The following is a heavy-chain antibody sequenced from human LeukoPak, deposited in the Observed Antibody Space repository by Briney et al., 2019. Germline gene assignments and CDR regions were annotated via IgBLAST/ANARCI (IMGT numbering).Heavy chain of an antibody. CDR1: GFTFSNYA. V-gene: IGHV3-23*01. J-gene: IGHJ4*02. CDR3: AGGIAVAGLDY. CDR2: ISSSGGST. D-gene: IGHD6-19*01. Sequence: GGSLRLSCAASGFTFSNYAMSWVRQAPGKGLEWVSAISSSGGSTYYADSVKGRFTISRDNSKNTLYLQMNSLRVEDTAVYYCAGGIAVAGLDYWGQGTLVTASS.